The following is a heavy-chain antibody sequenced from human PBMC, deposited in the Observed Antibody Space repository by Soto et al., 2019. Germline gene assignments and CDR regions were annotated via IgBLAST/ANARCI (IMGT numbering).Heavy chain of an antibody. CDR3: ARDRLWFGETNY. CDR1: GGTFSSYT. V-gene: IGHV1-69*08. J-gene: IGHJ4*02. CDR2: IIPILGIA. D-gene: IGHD3-10*01. Sequence: QVQLVQSGAEVKKPGSSVKVSCKASGGTFSSYTISWVRQAPGQGLEWMGRIIPILGIANYAQKFQGRVTITADKSTSPAYMELSSLRSEDTAVYYCARDRLWFGETNYWGQGTLVTVSS.